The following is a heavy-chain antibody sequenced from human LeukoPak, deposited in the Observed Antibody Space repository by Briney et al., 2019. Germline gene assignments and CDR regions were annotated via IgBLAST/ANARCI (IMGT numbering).Heavy chain of an antibody. CDR1: GYTFTGYY. J-gene: IGHJ6*03. CDR2: INPNSGGT. CDR3: ARDNIAAAGTNYYYYYMDV. D-gene: IGHD6-13*01. Sequence: GASVKVSCKASGYTFTGYYMHWVRQAPGQGLEWMGWINPNSGGTNYAQKFQGRVTMTRDTSISTAYMELSRLRSDDTAVYYCARDNIAAAGTNYYYYYMDVWGKGTTATVSS. V-gene: IGHV1-2*02.